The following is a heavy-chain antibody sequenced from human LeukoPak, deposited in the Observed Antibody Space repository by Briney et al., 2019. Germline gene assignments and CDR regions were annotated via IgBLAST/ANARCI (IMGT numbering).Heavy chain of an antibody. V-gene: IGHV3-23*01. CDR2: VSGSGGST. CDR1: GFTFNNFA. D-gene: IGHD6-19*01. J-gene: IGHJ4*02. Sequence: AGGSLRLSCAASGFTFNNFAMSWVRQAPGKGLEWVSAVSGSGGSTYYADSVKGRFTISRDNSKNTLYLQMNSLRAEDTAVYYCAKRYAVEYYFDYWGQGTLVTVSS. CDR3: AKRYAVEYYFDY.